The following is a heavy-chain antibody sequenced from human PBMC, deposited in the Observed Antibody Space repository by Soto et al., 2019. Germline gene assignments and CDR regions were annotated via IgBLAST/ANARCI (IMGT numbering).Heavy chain of an antibody. Sequence: SVKVSCTASGGPFDSYVSVWLRQAPGQGLEWMGGIMPIFGTPNYAQKFRGRVTISADESTSTAYLELSSLTSDDTAVYYCARVHSSGIFYFVDPWGQGTLVTVSS. CDR2: IMPIFGTP. CDR1: GGPFDSYV. J-gene: IGHJ5*02. D-gene: IGHD3-10*01. CDR3: ARVHSSGIFYFVDP. V-gene: IGHV1-69*01.